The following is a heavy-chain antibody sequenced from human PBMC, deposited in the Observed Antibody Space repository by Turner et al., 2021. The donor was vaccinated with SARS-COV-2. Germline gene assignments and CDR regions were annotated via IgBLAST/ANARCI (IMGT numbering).Heavy chain of an antibody. CDR2: IWKDGSNK. D-gene: IGHD6-19*01. CDR3: ARGCGGSSGCFLIDY. CDR1: GFTFSNHG. V-gene: IGHV3-33*01. J-gene: IGHJ4*02. Sequence: QVQLVASGGGVVQPGRSLRLSCQASGFTFSNHGMHWARQAPGKGLEWVTIIWKDGSNKYYTDSVRGRFTIYRDNSKNTLYLQMNSLRAEDTAVYYCARGCGGSSGCFLIDYWGQGTLVTVSS.